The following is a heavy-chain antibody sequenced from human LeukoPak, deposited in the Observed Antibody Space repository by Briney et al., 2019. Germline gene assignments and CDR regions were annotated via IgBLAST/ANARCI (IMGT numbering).Heavy chain of an antibody. J-gene: IGHJ4*02. CDR3: ARDRRGDVYIYYFDY. CDR1: GYTFTSYG. Sequence: GASVKVSCKASGYTFTSYGISWVRQAPGQGLEWMGWISAYNGNTNYAQKLQGRVTMTTDTSTSTAYMELRSLRSDDTAVYYCARDRRGDVYIYYFDYWGQGTLVTVSS. D-gene: IGHD5-24*01. CDR2: ISAYNGNT. V-gene: IGHV1-18*01.